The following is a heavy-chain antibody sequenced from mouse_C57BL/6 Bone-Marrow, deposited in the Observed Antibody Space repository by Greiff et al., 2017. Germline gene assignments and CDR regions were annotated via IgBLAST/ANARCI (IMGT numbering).Heavy chain of an antibody. D-gene: IGHD2-3*01. V-gene: IGHV1-52*01. CDR3: AKSIYDGYRFDY. CDR1: GYTFTSYW. J-gene: IGHJ2*01. Sequence: VQLQQPGAELVRPGSSVKLSCKASGYTFTSYWMHWVKQRPIQGLEWIGNIDPSDSETHYNQKFKDKATLTVDKSSSTAYMQLSSLTSEDSAVYYCAKSIYDGYRFDYWGQGTTLTVSS. CDR2: IDPSDSET.